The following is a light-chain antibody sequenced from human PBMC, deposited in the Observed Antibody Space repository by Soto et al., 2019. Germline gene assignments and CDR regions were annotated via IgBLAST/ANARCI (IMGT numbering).Light chain of an antibody. Sequence: EIVLTQSPATLSVSPVERSTLSFIASQSVSSNLAWYQQKPGQAPRLLIYGASTRATGIAARFSGSGSGTEFTLTISSLQSEDFAVYYCQQYNNWPPITFGQGTRLEIK. CDR3: QQYNNWPPIT. CDR2: GAS. CDR1: QSVSSN. V-gene: IGKV3-15*01. J-gene: IGKJ5*01.